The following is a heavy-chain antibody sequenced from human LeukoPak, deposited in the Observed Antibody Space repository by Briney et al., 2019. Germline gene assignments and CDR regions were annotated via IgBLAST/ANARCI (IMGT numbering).Heavy chain of an antibody. CDR3: ARVIRYFDWLFDY. CDR2: INHSGST. D-gene: IGHD3-9*01. CDR1: GGSFSGHY. Sequence: SETLSLTCAVYGGSFSGHYWSWIRQPPGKGLEWIGEINHSGSTNYNPSLKSRVTISVDTSKNQFSLKLSSVTAADTAVYYCARVIRYFDWLFDYWGRGTLVTVSS. J-gene: IGHJ4*02. V-gene: IGHV4-34*01.